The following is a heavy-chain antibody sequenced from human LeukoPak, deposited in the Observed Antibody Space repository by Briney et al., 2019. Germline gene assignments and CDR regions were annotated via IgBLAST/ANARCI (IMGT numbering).Heavy chain of an antibody. D-gene: IGHD6-6*01. Sequence: GGSLRLSCAASGFTFSSYSMNWVRQAPGKGLEWVSSISSSSSYIYYADSVKGRLTISRDNAKNSLYLQMNSLRAEDTAVYYCARESSSSSLGYYMDVWGKGTTVTVSS. CDR3: ARESSSSSLGYYMDV. J-gene: IGHJ6*03. V-gene: IGHV3-21*01. CDR1: GFTFSSYS. CDR2: ISSSSSYI.